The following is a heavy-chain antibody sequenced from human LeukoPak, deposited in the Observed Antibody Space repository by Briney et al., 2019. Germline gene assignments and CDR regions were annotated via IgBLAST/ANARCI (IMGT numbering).Heavy chain of an antibody. CDR2: IYSDNT. J-gene: IGHJ6*03. V-gene: IGHV3-53*01. Sequence: GGSLRLSCTDSGFSFSSYWMDWVREAPGKGLEWVSFIYSDNTHYSDSVKGRFTISRDNSKNTLYLQMNSLRAEDTAVYYCARLSDAYYYYYYMDVWGKGTTVTVSS. CDR3: ARLSDAYYYYYYMDV. CDR1: GFSFSSYW.